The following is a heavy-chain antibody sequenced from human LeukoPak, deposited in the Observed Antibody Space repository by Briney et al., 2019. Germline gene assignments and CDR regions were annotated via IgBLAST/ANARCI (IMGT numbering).Heavy chain of an antibody. CDR1: GGSISSSSYY. CDR2: IYYSGST. V-gene: IGHV4-39*01. J-gene: IGHJ6*03. D-gene: IGHD2-2*01. CDR3: ASGLGYCSSTSCYPYYMDV. Sequence: SETLSLTCTVSGGSISSSSYYWGWIRQTPGEGLEWIGSIYYSGSTYYNPSLKSRVTISVDTSKNQFSLKLSSVTAADTAVYYCASGLGYCSSTSCYPYYMDVWGKGTTVTVSS.